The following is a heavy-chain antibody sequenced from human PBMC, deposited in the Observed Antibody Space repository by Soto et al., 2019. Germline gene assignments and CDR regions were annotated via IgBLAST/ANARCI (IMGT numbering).Heavy chain of an antibody. D-gene: IGHD3-10*02. CDR1: GGSFSGYY. CDR3: ASVRGGYYYAMDV. J-gene: IGHJ6*02. V-gene: IGHV4-34*01. CDR2: IYHSGST. Sequence: SETLSLTCAVYGGSFSGYYWSRIRQPPGKGLEWIGEIYHSGSTNYNPSLKSRVTISVDKSKNQFSLKLSSVTAADTAVYYCASVRGGYYYAMDVWGQGTTVTVSS.